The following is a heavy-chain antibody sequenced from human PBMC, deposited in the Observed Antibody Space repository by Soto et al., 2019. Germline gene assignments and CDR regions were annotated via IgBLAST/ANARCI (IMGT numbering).Heavy chain of an antibody. Sequence: EVQLVETGGGLIQPGGSLRLSCVASGLTVSSNYMNWVRQAPGKGLEWVSVLYSGGSTHYAGSVKGRFIISRDNSKKTLYLQMNSRRAEDTAVYYCARDRPGDEGDAFDIWGHGTMVTVSS. V-gene: IGHV3-53*02. J-gene: IGHJ3*02. D-gene: IGHD3-10*01. CDR1: GLTVSSNY. CDR2: LYSGGST. CDR3: ARDRPGDEGDAFDI.